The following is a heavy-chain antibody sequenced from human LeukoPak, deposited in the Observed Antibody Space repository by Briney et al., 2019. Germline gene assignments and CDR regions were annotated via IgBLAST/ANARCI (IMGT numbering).Heavy chain of an antibody. Sequence: SETLSLTCTVSGYSISSGYYWGWIRQPPGKGLEWIGSIYHSGSTYYNPSLMSRVTISVDTSKNQVSLKLSSATAADTAVYYCARRSSAWFSFDYWGQGTLVSVSS. V-gene: IGHV4-38-2*02. CDR1: GYSISSGYY. CDR3: ARRSSAWFSFDY. D-gene: IGHD6-19*01. CDR2: IYHSGST. J-gene: IGHJ4*02.